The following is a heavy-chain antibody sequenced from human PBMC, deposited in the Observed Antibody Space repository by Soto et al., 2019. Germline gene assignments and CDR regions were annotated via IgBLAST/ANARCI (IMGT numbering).Heavy chain of an antibody. V-gene: IGHV3-33*01. CDR3: ARPLEQHQLGFGMDV. CDR2: IWYDGSKI. J-gene: IGHJ6*01. CDR1: GFTFSTYG. D-gene: IGHD6-13*01. Sequence: LRLSCAASGFTFSTYGMHWVRQAPGKGLEWVAVIWYDGSKIYYADSVKGRFTISRDNSKSTLYLQMNSLRAEDTAVYYCARPLEQHQLGFGMDVWGQGSPVTVSS.